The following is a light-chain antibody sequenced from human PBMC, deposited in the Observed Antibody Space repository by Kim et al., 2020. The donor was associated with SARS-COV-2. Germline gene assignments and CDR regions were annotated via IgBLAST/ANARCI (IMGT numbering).Light chain of an antibody. J-gene: IGLJ2*01. Sequence: SSELTQPPSVSVSPGQTASITCSGDTLGDKYASWYQQKPGQSPILVIYQDVKRPSGIPERFSGSSSGNTATLTISGTQAMDEADYYCQAWDSTTVVFGGGTQLTVL. CDR1: TLGDKY. CDR2: QDV. CDR3: QAWDSTTVV. V-gene: IGLV3-1*01.